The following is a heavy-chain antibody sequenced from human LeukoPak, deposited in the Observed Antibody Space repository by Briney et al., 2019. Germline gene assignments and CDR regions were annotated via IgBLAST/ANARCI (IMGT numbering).Heavy chain of an antibody. J-gene: IGHJ4*02. Sequence: PGGSLRLSCAASGFTFSSFAMSWVRQAPGKGLEWVAFIPYDGSNKYYADSVKGRFTISRDNSKNTLYLQMNSLRAEDTAVYYCAKRGFGVYDVDYWGQGTLVTVSS. V-gene: IGHV3-30*02. D-gene: IGHD5/OR15-5a*01. CDR3: AKRGFGVYDVDY. CDR2: IPYDGSNK. CDR1: GFTFSSFA.